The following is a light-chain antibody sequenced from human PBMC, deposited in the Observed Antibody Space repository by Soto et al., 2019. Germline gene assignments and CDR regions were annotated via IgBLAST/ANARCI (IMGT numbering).Light chain of an antibody. Sequence: QPVLTQPPSASGTPGQRVTISCSGSSSNIGSNYVYWYQQLPGTAPKLLIYRNNQRPSGVPDRFSGSKSGTSASLAISGLRSDDEADYYCAAWDDSLSGLYVFGTGTKVTVL. J-gene: IGLJ1*01. CDR1: SSNIGSNY. CDR2: RNN. V-gene: IGLV1-47*01. CDR3: AAWDDSLSGLYV.